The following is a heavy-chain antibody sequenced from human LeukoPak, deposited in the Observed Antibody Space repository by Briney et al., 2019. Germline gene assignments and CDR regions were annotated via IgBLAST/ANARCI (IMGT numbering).Heavy chain of an antibody. CDR1: GYXFTSYY. CDR2: INPSGGST. Sequence: GYXFTSYYMHWVRXXPXQGXXWMGIINPSGGSTSYAQKFQGRVTMTRDTSTSTVYMELSSLRSEDTAVYYCARKAPGNYFDYPGQGTLVPVSS. V-gene: IGHV1-46*01. J-gene: IGHJ4*02. CDR3: ARKAPGNYFDY.